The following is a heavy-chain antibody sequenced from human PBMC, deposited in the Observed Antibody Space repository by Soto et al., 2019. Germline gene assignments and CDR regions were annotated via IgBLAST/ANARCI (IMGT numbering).Heavy chain of an antibody. Sequence: ASVKVSCKASGYTFTSYDINWVRQATGQGLEWMGWMNPNSGNTGYAQKFQGRVTMTRNTSISKAYMELSSLRSEDTAVYYCARGFVVVGVAILHLTNRLNYYMDVWGKGTTVTVSS. V-gene: IGHV1-8*01. CDR1: GYTFTSYD. CDR2: MNPNSGNT. J-gene: IGHJ6*03. CDR3: ARGFVVVGVAILHLTNRLNYYMDV. D-gene: IGHD2-21*01.